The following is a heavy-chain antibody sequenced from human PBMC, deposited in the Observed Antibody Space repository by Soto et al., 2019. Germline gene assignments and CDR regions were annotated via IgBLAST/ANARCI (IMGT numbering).Heavy chain of an antibody. Sequence: QVQLQESGPGLVKPSQTLSLMCTVSGAPISGGDYHWSWIRQPAGKGLEWIGYIFPSGATHYNSSLGSRITMSVEPSKSHFSLKLTSVTAADTAVYFCARGSAAKRYFDLWGRGTIVTVSS. CDR1: GAPISGGDYH. J-gene: IGHJ2*01. V-gene: IGHV4-30-4*01. D-gene: IGHD5-18*01. CDR3: ARGSAAKRYFDL. CDR2: IFPSGAT.